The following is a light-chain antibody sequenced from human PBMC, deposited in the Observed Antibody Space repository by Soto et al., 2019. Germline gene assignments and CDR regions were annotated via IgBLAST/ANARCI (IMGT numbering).Light chain of an antibody. CDR2: EVT. CDR3: SSYTGCNASYG. J-gene: IGLJ1*01. V-gene: IGLV2-8*01. CDR1: SSDVGGYDY. Sequence: CVLTQPPSASGSPGQSVTISCTGTSSDVGGYDYVSWYQQHPGKAPKLMIYEVTIRPSGVSVRFSGYKSGNTASLTVSGLPDEDEADYYCSSYTGCNASYGFGNGTKVT.